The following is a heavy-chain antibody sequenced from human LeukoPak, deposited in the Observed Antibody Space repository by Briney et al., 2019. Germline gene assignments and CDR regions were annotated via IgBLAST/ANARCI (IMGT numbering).Heavy chain of an antibody. CDR2: IYYSGST. Sequence: SQTLSLTCTVSGGSISSGGYYWSWIRQRPGKGLEWIGYIYYSGSTYYNPSLKSRVTISVDTSKNQFSLKLSSVTAADTAVYYCAREPGGPNEAGPYWGQGTLVTVSS. CDR1: GGSISSGGYY. D-gene: IGHD6-19*01. J-gene: IGHJ4*02. CDR3: AREPGGPNEAGPY. V-gene: IGHV4-31*03.